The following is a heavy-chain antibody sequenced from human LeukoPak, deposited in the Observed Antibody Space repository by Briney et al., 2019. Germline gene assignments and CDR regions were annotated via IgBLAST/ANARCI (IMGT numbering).Heavy chain of an antibody. CDR3: ARAPKKAYYFDY. J-gene: IGHJ4*02. Sequence: PSETLSLTCTVSGGSINTNTYFWNWIRQPAGKRLEWIGRIYASGSTNYNPSLKSRVTISVDTSKNQFSLKLSSVTAADTAVYYCARAPKKAYYFDYWGQGTLVTVSS. V-gene: IGHV4-61*02. CDR2: IYASGST. CDR1: GGSINTNTYF.